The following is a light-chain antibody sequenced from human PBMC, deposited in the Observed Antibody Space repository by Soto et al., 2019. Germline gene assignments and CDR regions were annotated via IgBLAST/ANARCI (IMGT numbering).Light chain of an antibody. V-gene: IGLV1-40*01. Sequence: QSVLTQPPSVSGAPGQRVTISCTGSSSNIGTDIDAHWYQQLPGTAPKLLIYGNNNRPSGVPDRFSGSKSGTSASLAITGLQAEDEADYYCQSYDSSLSVVVFGGGTKLTVL. J-gene: IGLJ2*01. CDR2: GNN. CDR1: SSNIGTDID. CDR3: QSYDSSLSVVV.